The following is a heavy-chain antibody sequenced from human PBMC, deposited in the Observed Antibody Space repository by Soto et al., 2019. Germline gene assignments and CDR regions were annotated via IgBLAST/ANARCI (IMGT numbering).Heavy chain of an antibody. V-gene: IGHV1-18*01. Sequence: QVQLVQSGAEVKKPGASVKVSCKASGYTFTSYGISWVRQAPGQGLEWMGWISAYNGNTNYAQKLQGRVTMTTDTSTSTAYMELRSLRSDDTAVYYCARVPLGYCSSTSCCWYFDLWGRGTLVTGSS. CDR1: GYTFTSYG. D-gene: IGHD2-2*01. CDR2: ISAYNGNT. J-gene: IGHJ2*01. CDR3: ARVPLGYCSSTSCCWYFDL.